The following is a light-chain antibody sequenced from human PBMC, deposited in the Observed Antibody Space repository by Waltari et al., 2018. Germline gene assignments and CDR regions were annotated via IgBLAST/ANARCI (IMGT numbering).Light chain of an antibody. CDR3: ATWDDRLSDYV. J-gene: IGLJ1*01. Sequence: QSVLTQPPSASGTPGQMVIIPCSGRSSNIGSNYVYWYQQLLGTAPQLLIYRNNQRPSGVPDRFSGSKSGTSSSLAISGLRSEDEADYYCATWDDRLSDYVFGTGTKVTAL. CDR1: SSNIGSNY. V-gene: IGLV1-47*01. CDR2: RNN.